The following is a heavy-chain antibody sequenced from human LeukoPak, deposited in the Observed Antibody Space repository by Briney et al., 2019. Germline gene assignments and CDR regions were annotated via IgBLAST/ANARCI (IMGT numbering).Heavy chain of an antibody. D-gene: IGHD6-13*01. CDR1: GFTFSSYG. V-gene: IGHV3-33*06. CDR2: KWYDGSNK. CDR3: AKDRQRSTAAAGTEFDY. J-gene: IGHJ4*02. Sequence: GRSLRLSCAASGFTFSSYGMHWVRQAPGRGLEWVAVKWYDGSNKYYADSVKGRFTISRGNSKNTLYLQMNSLRAEDTAVYYCAKDRQRSTAAAGTEFDYWGQGTLVTVSS.